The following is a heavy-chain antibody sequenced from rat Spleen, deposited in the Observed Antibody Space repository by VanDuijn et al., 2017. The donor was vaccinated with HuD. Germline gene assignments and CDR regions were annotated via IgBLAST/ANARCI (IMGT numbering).Heavy chain of an antibody. Sequence: EVQLQESGPGLVKPSQSLSLTCSVTAYSITSSYKWNWIRKFPGNKLEWMGYINSAGSTNYNPSLKSRISITRDTSKNQFFLQVNSVTAEDTATYYCARGYYDGTQGFAYWGQGTLVTVSS. CDR2: INSAGST. CDR3: ARGYYDGTQGFAY. V-gene: IGHV3-3*01. D-gene: IGHD1-12*02. J-gene: IGHJ3*01. CDR1: AYSITSSYK.